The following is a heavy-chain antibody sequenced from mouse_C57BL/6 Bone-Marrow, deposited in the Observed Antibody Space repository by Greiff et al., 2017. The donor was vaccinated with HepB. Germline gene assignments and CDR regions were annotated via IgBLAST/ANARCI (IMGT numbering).Heavy chain of an antibody. V-gene: IGHV5-12*01. CDR1: GFTFSDYY. J-gene: IGHJ4*01. CDR3: ARQRLYYAMDY. Sequence: DVMLVESGGGLVQPGGSLKLSCAASGFTFSDYYMYWVRQTPEKRLEWVAYISNGGGSTYYPDTVKGRFTISRDNAKNTLYLQMSRLKSEDTAMYYCARQRLYYAMDYWGQGTSVTVSS. CDR2: ISNGGGST.